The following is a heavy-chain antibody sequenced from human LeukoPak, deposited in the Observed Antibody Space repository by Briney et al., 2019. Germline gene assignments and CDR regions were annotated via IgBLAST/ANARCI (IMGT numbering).Heavy chain of an antibody. CDR3: ASRRGYYDYVWGSYRLDY. CDR1: GGSISSSSYY. J-gene: IGHJ4*02. CDR2: IYYSGST. Sequence: PSETLSLTCTVSGGSISSSSYYWGWIRQPPGKGLEWIGSIYYSGSTYYNPSLKSRVTISVDTSKNQFSLKLSSATAADTAVYYCASRRGYYDYVWGSYRLDYWGQGALVTVSS. D-gene: IGHD3-16*02. V-gene: IGHV4-39*01.